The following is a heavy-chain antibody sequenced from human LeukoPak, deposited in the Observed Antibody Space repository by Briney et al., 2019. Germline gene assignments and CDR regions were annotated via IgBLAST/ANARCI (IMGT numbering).Heavy chain of an antibody. J-gene: IGHJ4*02. CDR3: ARDLVVATFDY. CDR2: VKLDGSEK. Sequence: EGSLRLSCAASGFTFSSYWMSWVRQAPGKGLEWVANVKLDGSEKSYVDSVKGRFTISRDNAKNSLYLQMNSLRAEDTAVYYCARDLVVATFDYWGQGTLVTVSS. CDR1: GFTFSSYW. D-gene: IGHD5-12*01. V-gene: IGHV3-7*01.